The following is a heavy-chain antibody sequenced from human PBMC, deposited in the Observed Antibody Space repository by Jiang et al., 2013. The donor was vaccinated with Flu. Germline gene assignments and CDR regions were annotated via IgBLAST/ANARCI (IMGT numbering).Heavy chain of an antibody. V-gene: IGHV5-51*01. Sequence: GAEVKKPGESLKISCKGAGYSFTSYWIGWVRQMPGKGLEWMGIIYPGDSDPRYSPSFQGQVTISADKSISTAYLQWSSLKASDTAMYYCTMSRSVGATSYAFDIWGQGTMVTVSS. D-gene: IGHD1-26*01. J-gene: IGHJ3*02. CDR1: GYSFTSYW. CDR2: IYPGDSDP. CDR3: TMSRSVGATSYAFDI.